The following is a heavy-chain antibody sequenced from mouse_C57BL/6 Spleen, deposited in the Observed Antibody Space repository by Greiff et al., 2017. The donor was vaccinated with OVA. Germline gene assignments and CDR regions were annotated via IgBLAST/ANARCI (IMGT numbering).Heavy chain of an antibody. V-gene: IGHV3-6*01. D-gene: IGHD2-3*01. CDR1: GYSITSGYY. CDR3: ARDDGYWFDY. J-gene: IGHJ2*01. CDR2: ISYDGSN. Sequence: VQLKESGPGLVKPSQSLSLTCSVTGYSITSGYYWNWIRQFPGNKLEWMGYISYDGSNNYNPSLKNRISITRDTSKNQFFLKLNSVTTEDTATYYCARDDGYWFDYWGQGTTLTVSS.